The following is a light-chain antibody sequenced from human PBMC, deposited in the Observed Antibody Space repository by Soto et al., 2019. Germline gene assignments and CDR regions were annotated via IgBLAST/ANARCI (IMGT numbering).Light chain of an antibody. Sequence: DIQMTQSPSTLSASVGDRVTITCRASQSISSYLNWYQQKPGKAPKLLIYAASSLESGVPSRFSGSGSGTDFTLTISSLQPEDFVRYYCQQSYGTPRTFGQGTKVDIK. CDR3: QQSYGTPRT. CDR1: QSISSY. J-gene: IGKJ1*01. V-gene: IGKV1-39*01. CDR2: AAS.